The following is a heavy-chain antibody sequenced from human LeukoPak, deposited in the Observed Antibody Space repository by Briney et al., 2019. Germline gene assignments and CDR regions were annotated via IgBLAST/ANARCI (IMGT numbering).Heavy chain of an antibody. CDR1: GFTFSSYA. Sequence: GGSLRLSCAASGFTFSSYAMHWVRQAPGKGLEWVSFIRYDGSNKFYADSVKGRFTISRDTSKNTLYMQMNSLRTEDSAMYYCAKAGYCATAGCPDYYYMDVWGRGTTVTVSS. D-gene: IGHD2-8*01. CDR3: AKAGYCATAGCPDYYYMDV. V-gene: IGHV3-30*02. J-gene: IGHJ6*03. CDR2: IRYDGSNK.